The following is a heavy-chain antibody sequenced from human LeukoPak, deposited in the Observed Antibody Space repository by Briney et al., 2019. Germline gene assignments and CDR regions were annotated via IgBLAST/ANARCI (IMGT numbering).Heavy chain of an antibody. CDR1: GFTFGSYG. J-gene: IGHJ4*02. CDR2: ISYDGSNK. CDR3: SKDFSRYRYRPQTIDY. V-gene: IGHV3-30*18. Sequence: GGSLRLSCAASGFTFGSYGMHWVRQAPGKGLEWVADISYDGSNKYYADSVKGRFTISRDNSKNTLYLQMNSMRAEDTDVYYCSKDFSRYRYRPQTIDYWGQGTLVTVSS. D-gene: IGHD3-16*02.